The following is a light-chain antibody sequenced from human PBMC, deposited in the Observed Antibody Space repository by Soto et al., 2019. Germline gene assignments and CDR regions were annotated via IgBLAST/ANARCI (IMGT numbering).Light chain of an antibody. CDR3: QQYNTWLWT. V-gene: IGKV3-15*01. CDR2: GAS. CDR1: QSINAH. Sequence: EVVMTQSPATLSVSPGERVTLSCRASQSINAHLAWYQQKPGQAPRLLIHGASTRATGIPARFSGSGFGTEFIXXIXSXXSEDFAVDYCQQYNTWLWTFGQGTKVEIQ. J-gene: IGKJ1*01.